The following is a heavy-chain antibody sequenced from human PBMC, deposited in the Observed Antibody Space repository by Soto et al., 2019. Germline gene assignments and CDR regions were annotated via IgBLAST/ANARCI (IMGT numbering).Heavy chain of an antibody. V-gene: IGHV1-69*02. Sequence: SVKVSCKASGGTFSSYTISWVRQAPGQGLEWMGRIIPILGIANYAQKFQGRVTITADKSTSTAYMELSSLRSEDTAVYYCATLLVKHQLVREPFDYWGQGTLVTVSS. CDR1: GGTFSSYT. J-gene: IGHJ4*02. D-gene: IGHD6-13*01. CDR2: IIPILGIA. CDR3: ATLLVKHQLVREPFDY.